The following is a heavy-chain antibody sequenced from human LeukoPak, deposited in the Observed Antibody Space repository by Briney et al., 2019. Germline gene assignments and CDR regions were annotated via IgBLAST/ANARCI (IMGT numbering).Heavy chain of an antibody. CDR2: INHSGST. J-gene: IGHJ4*02. CDR3: ARLTGSFMVFDY. V-gene: IGHV4-34*01. D-gene: IGHD1-26*01. Sequence: SETLSLTCAVYGGSFSGDYWSWIRQPPGKGLEWIGEINHSGSTNYNPSLKSRVTISVDTSKNQFSLKLSSVTAADTAVYYCARLTGSFMVFDYWGQGTLVTVSS. CDR1: GGSFSGDY.